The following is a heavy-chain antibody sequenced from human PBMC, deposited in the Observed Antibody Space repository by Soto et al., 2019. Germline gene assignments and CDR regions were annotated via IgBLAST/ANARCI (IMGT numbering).Heavy chain of an antibody. Sequence: GSLRLSCSASGFDFSRYVMNWVRQAPGKGLEWVSAISADGYGTYYADSVKSRFSISRDNRKEILFLQMNSLRADDTAVYYCAKGGPKGAGSSSSTRFDYWGQGTLVTVSS. CDR2: ISADGYGT. CDR1: GFDFSRYV. V-gene: IGHV3-23*01. D-gene: IGHD6-6*01. CDR3: AKGGPKGAGSSSSTRFDY. J-gene: IGHJ4*02.